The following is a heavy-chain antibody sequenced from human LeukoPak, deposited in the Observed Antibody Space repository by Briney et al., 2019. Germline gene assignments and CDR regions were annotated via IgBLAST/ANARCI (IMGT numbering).Heavy chain of an antibody. CDR2: MNPNSGNT. CDR3: ARDYDFWSGHRWFDP. D-gene: IGHD3-3*01. V-gene: IGHV1-8*01. J-gene: IGHJ5*02. CDR1: GYTFTSYD. Sequence: ASVKVSCKASGYTFTSYDINWVRQATGQGLEWMGWMNPNSGNTGYAQKFQGRVTMTRNTSISTAYMELSSLRSDDTAVYYCARDYDFWSGHRWFDPWGQGTLVTVSS.